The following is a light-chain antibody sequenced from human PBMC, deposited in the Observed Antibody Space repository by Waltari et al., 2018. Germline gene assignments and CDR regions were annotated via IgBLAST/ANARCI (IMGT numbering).Light chain of an antibody. J-gene: IGLJ3*02. CDR3: ATWDDDLGGV. V-gene: IGLV1-44*01. CDR1: HSTLGGNS. CDR2: NDN. Sequence: QSVLTQPPSASGTPGQRVTISCSGSHSTLGGNSVNWYQQLPGTAPKLPVYNDNQGPSGVPDRFSASKSGTSASLAITGLQSEDEADYYCATWDDDLGGVFGGGTRLTVL.